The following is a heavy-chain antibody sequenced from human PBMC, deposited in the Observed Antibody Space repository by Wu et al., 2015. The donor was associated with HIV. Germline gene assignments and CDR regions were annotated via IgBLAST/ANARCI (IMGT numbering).Heavy chain of an antibody. CDR2: ISAYNGNT. V-gene: IGHV1-18*01. Sequence: QVQLVQSGAEVKKPGASVKVSCKASGYTFTSYGISWVRQAPGQGLEWMGWISAYNGNTNYAQKLQGRVTMTTDTSTSTAYMELRSLRSDDTAVYYCARGLPWYCSSTSCYPFAWFDPWGQGTLVHRLL. CDR3: ARGLPWYCSSTSCYPFAWFDP. D-gene: IGHD2-2*01. CDR1: GYTFTSYG. J-gene: IGHJ5*02.